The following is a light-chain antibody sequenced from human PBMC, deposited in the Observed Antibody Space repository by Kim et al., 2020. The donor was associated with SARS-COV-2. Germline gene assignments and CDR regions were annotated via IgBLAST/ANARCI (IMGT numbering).Light chain of an antibody. CDR1: QSVDGW. CDR3: KQYETYWT. V-gene: IGKV1-5*03. Sequence: DIQMTQYPSTLSAFVGDRVIMTCRASQSVDGWLAWYQQKPGKAPRLLIYQASKLASGVPSRFSGSGSGTDFTLTVSNLQSDDSAVYYCKQYETYWTFGPGTKVDIK. J-gene: IGKJ1*01. CDR2: QAS.